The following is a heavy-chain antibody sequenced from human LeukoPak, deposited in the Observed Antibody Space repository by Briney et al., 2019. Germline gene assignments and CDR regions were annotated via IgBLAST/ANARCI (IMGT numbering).Heavy chain of an antibody. CDR3: ARHVVAVGFDY. D-gene: IGHD3-22*01. Sequence: PGGSLRLSCAASGFTFSSYTMNWVRQAPGKGLEWVSSITSSSSYIYYADSVKGRFTISRDNAKNSLYLQMNGLRAGDTAVYYCARHVVAVGFDYWGQGTLVTVSS. CDR1: GFTFSSYT. V-gene: IGHV3-21*01. J-gene: IGHJ4*02. CDR2: ITSSSSYI.